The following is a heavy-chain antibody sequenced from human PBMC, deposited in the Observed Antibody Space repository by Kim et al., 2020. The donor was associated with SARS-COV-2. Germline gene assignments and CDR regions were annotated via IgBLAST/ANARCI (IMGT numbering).Heavy chain of an antibody. CDR3: ARVMAITMVRSPIYYYFDY. V-gene: IGHV4-39*07. J-gene: IGHJ4*02. CDR1: GGSISSSSYY. CDR2: IYYSGST. Sequence: SETLSLTCTVSGGSISSSSYYWGWIRQPPGKGLEWIGSIYYSGSTYYNPSLKSRVTISVDTSKNQFSLKLSSVTAADTAVYYCARVMAITMVRSPIYYYFDYWGQGTLVTVSS. D-gene: IGHD3-10*01.